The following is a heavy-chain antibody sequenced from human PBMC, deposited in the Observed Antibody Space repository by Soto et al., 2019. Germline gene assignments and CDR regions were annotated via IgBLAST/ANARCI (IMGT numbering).Heavy chain of an antibody. CDR2: ISCNGGST. CDR1: GFTFDDYT. CDR3: AKDTGYDFWSGYYPGAFDI. J-gene: IGHJ3*02. D-gene: IGHD3-3*01. Sequence: GGSLRLSCAASGFTFDDYTMHWVRQAPGKGLEWVSVISCNGGSTYYADSVKGRFTISRDNSKNTLYLQMNSLRAEDTAVYYCAKDTGYDFWSGYYPGAFDIWGQGTMVTVSS. V-gene: IGHV3-23*01.